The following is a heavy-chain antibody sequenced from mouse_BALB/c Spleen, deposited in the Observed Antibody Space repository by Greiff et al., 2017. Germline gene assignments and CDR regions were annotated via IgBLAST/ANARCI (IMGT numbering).Heavy chain of an antibody. J-gene: IGHJ2*01. CDR3: ARGNWDAGFDY. V-gene: IGHV5-6-5*01. CDR1: GFTFSSYA. CDR2: ISSGGST. Sequence: EVQRVESGGGLVKPGGSLKLSCAASGFTFSSYAMSWVRQTPEKRLEWVASISSGGSTYYPDSVKGRFTISRDNARNILYLQMSSLRSEDTAMYYCARGNWDAGFDYWGQGTTLTVSS. D-gene: IGHD4-1*01.